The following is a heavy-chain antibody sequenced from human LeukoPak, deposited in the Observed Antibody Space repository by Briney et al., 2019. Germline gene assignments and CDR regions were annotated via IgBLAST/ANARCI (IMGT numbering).Heavy chain of an antibody. CDR2: ISLSSGAI. CDR3: ARTLAYCGGDCYSGPEYFQH. CDR1: GFTFSSYS. V-gene: IGHV3-48*01. J-gene: IGHJ1*01. Sequence: GGPLRLSCAASGFTFSSYSMTWVRQAPGKGLEWVSYISLSSGAIYYVDSVKGRFTISRDNAKNSLYLQMNSLRAEDTAVYYCARTLAYCGGDCYSGPEYFQHWGQGTLVTVSS. D-gene: IGHD2-21*02.